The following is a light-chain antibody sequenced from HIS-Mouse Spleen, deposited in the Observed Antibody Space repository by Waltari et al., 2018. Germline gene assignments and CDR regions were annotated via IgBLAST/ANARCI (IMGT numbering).Light chain of an antibody. CDR2: GKT. CDR1: SLRRYY. CDR3: NSRDSSGNHWV. J-gene: IGLJ3*02. V-gene: IGLV3-19*01. Sequence: SSELTQDPAVSVALGQTVRITCQGDSLRRYYASSYQQKPGQAPVLVIYGKTNRPSGIPDRFSGSSSGNTASLTITGAQAEDEADYYCNSRDSSGNHWVFGGGTKLTVL.